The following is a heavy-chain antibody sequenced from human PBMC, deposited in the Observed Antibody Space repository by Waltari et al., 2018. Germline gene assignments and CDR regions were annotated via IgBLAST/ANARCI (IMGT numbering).Heavy chain of an antibody. J-gene: IGHJ4*02. Sequence: QAPGKGLEWVSYISSSSSTIYYADSVKGRFTISRDNAKNSLYLQMNSLRAEDTAVYYCARDESEGSGDYYFDYWGQGTLVTVSS. D-gene: IGHD3-10*01. V-gene: IGHV3-48*01. CDR2: ISSSSSTI. CDR3: ARDESEGSGDYYFDY.